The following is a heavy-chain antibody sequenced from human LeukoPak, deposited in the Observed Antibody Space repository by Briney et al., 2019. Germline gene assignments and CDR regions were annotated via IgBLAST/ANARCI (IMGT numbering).Heavy chain of an antibody. CDR3: ARALTFGGVIVY. CDR1: GGSISSGGYY. D-gene: IGHD3-16*02. Sequence: SQTLSLTCTVSGGSISSGGYYWSWIRQHPGKGLEWIGYIYYSGSTYYNPSLKSRVTISVDTSKNQFSLKLSPVTAADTAVYYCARALTFGGVIVYWGQGTLVTVSS. V-gene: IGHV4-31*03. CDR2: IYYSGST. J-gene: IGHJ4*02.